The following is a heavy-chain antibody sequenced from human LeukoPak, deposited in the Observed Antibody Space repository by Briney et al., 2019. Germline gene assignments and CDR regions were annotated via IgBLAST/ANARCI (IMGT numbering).Heavy chain of an antibody. CDR2: IYHSGST. CDR1: GGSISSSNW. CDR3: ARGWDYSNYEVLSY. V-gene: IGHV4-4*02. J-gene: IGHJ4*02. Sequence: KPSETLSLTCAVSGGSISSSNWWSWVRQPPGKGLEWIGEIYHSGSTNYSPSLKSRVTISVDKSKNQFSLKLSSVTAADTAVYYCARGWDYSNYEVLSYWGQGTLVTVSS. D-gene: IGHD4-11*01.